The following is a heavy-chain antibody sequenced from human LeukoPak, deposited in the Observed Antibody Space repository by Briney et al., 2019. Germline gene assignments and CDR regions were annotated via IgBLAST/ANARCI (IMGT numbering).Heavy chain of an antibody. CDR2: ISYDGSNK. CDR3: AKRGSSVNATPRDYFDY. CDR1: GFTFSSYG. Sequence: GGSLRLSCAASGFTFSSYGMHWVRQAPGKGLEWVAVISYDGSNKYYAYSVKGRFTISKDNSKNTLYLQMNSLRAEDTAAYFCAKRGSSVNATPRDYFDYWGQGNLVTVSS. D-gene: IGHD2-15*01. J-gene: IGHJ4*02. V-gene: IGHV3-30*18.